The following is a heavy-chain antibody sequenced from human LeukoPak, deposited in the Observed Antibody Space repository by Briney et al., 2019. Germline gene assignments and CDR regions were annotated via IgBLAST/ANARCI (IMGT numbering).Heavy chain of an antibody. J-gene: IGHJ4*02. CDR1: GYTFTSYF. CDR2: INPSGGST. Sequence: VASVKVSCKASGYTFTSYFMHWVRQAPGQGLDWMGIINPSGGSTSYAQKFQGSVTMTRDTSTSTVYMELSSLRSEDTAVYYCARDSADYGDYDYWGQGTLVVVSS. D-gene: IGHD4-17*01. V-gene: IGHV1-46*01. CDR3: ARDSADYGDYDY.